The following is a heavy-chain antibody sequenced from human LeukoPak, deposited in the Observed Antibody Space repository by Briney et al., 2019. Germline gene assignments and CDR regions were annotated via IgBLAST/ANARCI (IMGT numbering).Heavy chain of an antibody. Sequence: GGSLRLSCAASGFTFSDYYMSWIRQAPGKGLEWVSYISSSGTTIYYADSVKGRFTISRDSAKKSPNLQMNSLRAEDTAVYYCARAKYCSSTSCYPPFGMDVWGQGTTVTVSS. CDR3: ARAKYCSSTSCYPPFGMDV. J-gene: IGHJ6*02. D-gene: IGHD2-2*01. CDR2: ISSSGTTI. V-gene: IGHV3-11*01. CDR1: GFTFSDYY.